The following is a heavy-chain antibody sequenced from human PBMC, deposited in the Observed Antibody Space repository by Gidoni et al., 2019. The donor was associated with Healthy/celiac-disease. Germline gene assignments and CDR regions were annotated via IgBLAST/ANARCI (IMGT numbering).Heavy chain of an antibody. CDR1: GFTFSSYG. D-gene: IGHD4-17*01. Sequence: QVQLVESGGGVVKPGRSLRLSCAASGFTFSSYGMHWVRQAPGKGLEWVAVISYDGSNKYYADSVKGRFTISRDNSKNTLYLQMNSLRAEDTAVYYCAKAAGYTVTTEFDYWGQGTLVTVSS. V-gene: IGHV3-30*18. J-gene: IGHJ4*02. CDR3: AKAAGYTVTTEFDY. CDR2: ISYDGSNK.